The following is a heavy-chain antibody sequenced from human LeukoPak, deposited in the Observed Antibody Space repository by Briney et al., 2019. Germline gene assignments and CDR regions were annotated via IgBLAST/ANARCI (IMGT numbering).Heavy chain of an antibody. CDR3: ARSEQLAPRYYYYYVDV. J-gene: IGHJ6*03. D-gene: IGHD6-6*01. CDR1: GGSISSYY. Sequence: PSETLSLTCTVSGGSISSYYWSWIRQPAGKGLEWIGRIYTSGSTNYNPSLKSRVTMSVDTSKNQFSLKLGSVTAADTAVYYCARSEQLAPRYYYYYVDVWGKGTTVTVSS. CDR2: IYTSGST. V-gene: IGHV4-4*07.